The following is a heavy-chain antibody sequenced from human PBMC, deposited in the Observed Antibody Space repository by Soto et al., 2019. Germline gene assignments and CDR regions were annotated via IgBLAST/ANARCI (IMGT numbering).Heavy chain of an antibody. J-gene: IGHJ4*02. CDR1: GFSLSTSGVG. D-gene: IGHD2-15*01. CDR2: IYWDYVQ. V-gene: IGHV2-5*02. Sequence: QITLRESGPTLVKPTQTLTLTCTISGFSLSTSGVGVGWIRQPPGKSLEWLALIYWDYVQRYSPSLKTSLTIPKDTSRSQVVLTMTNLDPVDTATYYCAHSPCSGGTCYLFDYWGKGTLVTVSS. CDR3: AHSPCSGGTCYLFDY.